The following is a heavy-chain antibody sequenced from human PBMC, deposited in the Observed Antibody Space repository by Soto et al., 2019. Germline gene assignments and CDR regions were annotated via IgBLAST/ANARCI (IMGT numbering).Heavy chain of an antibody. CDR2: MFYSGLT. V-gene: IGHV4-39*01. CDR1: GYSVSSSDYY. CDR3: APLSVSLSGPYGIHV. D-gene: IGHD2-15*01. J-gene: IGHJ6*02. Sequence: KPSETLSLTCSVSGYSVSSSDYYWAWIRQPPGKGLEWIGSMFYSGLTYYNPSLKSRVTLSVDTSKNQFSVGLNSVTAADTAVYYCAPLSVSLSGPYGIHVWGQGTTVTVSS.